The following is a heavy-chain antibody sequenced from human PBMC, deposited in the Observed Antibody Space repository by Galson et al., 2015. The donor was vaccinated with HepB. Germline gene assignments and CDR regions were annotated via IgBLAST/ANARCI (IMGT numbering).Heavy chain of an antibody. V-gene: IGHV3-33*01. CDR1: GFAFSSYG. Sequence: SLRLSCAASGFAFSSYGMHWVRQAPGKGLEWVAVIWYDGNNKFYADSVKGRFTISRDNSKSTLSLQMNNLRAEDTAVYYCARGASYYDFWNGYWDYFYYYYMDVWGKGTTVTVSS. J-gene: IGHJ6*03. CDR3: ARGASYYDFWNGYWDYFYYYYMDV. D-gene: IGHD3-3*01. CDR2: IWYDGNNK.